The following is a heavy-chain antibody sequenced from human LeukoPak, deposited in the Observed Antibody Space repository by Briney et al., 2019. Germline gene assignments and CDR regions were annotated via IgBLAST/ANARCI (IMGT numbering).Heavy chain of an antibody. V-gene: IGHV3-23*01. J-gene: IGHJ3*02. Sequence: GSLRLSCAASGFTFSSYGMSWVRQAPGKGLEWVSAISGSGGSTYYADSVKGRFTISRDNSKNTLYLQMNSLRAEDTALYYCARDPDYYGGNPWGRVGFDIWGQGTMVTVSS. D-gene: IGHD4-23*01. CDR3: ARDPDYYGGNPWGRVGFDI. CDR2: ISGSGGST. CDR1: GFTFSSYG.